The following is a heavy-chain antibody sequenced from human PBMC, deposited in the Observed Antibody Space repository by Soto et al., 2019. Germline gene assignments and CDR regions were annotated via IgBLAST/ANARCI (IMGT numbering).Heavy chain of an antibody. Sequence: QVQLQQWGAGLLKPSETLSLTCAVYGGSFSGYYWSWIRQTPGKGLEWIGEINHSGSTNYNPSLKRRVTISVDKSKKQFSLKLSSVTAADTAVYYCARSGLPALYSGSGFDYWGQGTLVTVSS. J-gene: IGHJ4*02. CDR2: INHSGST. CDR3: ARSGLPALYSGSGFDY. V-gene: IGHV4-34*01. D-gene: IGHD5-12*01. CDR1: GGSFSGYY.